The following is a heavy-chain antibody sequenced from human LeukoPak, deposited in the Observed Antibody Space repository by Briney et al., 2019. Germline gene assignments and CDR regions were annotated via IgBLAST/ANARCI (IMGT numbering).Heavy chain of an antibody. Sequence: PGRSLRLSCAASGFTFSSYGMHWVRQAPGKGLEWVAVISYDGSNKYYADSVKGRFTISRDNSKNTLYLQMNSLRAEDTAVYYCAKDAWGSGWTLGEHYYGMDVWGQGTTVTVSS. CDR2: ISYDGSNK. CDR3: AKDAWGSGWTLGEHYYGMDV. J-gene: IGHJ6*02. D-gene: IGHD6-19*01. CDR1: GFTFSSYG. V-gene: IGHV3-30*18.